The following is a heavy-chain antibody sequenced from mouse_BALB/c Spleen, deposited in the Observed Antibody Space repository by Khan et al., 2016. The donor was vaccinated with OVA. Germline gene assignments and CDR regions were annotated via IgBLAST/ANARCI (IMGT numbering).Heavy chain of an antibody. J-gene: IGHJ3*01. Sequence: QVQLKQSGAELARPGASVKMSCKASGYTFTSYTIHWIKLRPGQGLEWIGYINPSNGYTNYNQKFKDKATLTADKSSTTAYMQLSSLTSDDSAVYSCVRDEAYYKDDGWIAYWGQGTLVTVSA. CDR1: GYTFTSYT. CDR2: INPSNGYT. V-gene: IGHV1-4*01. CDR3: VRDEAYYKDDGWIAY. D-gene: IGHD2-14*01.